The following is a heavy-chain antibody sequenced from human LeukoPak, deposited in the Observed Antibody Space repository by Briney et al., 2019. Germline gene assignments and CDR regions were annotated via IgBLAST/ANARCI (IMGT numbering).Heavy chain of an antibody. J-gene: IGHJ4*02. CDR2: IGSDGSNK. D-gene: IGHD6-13*01. CDR1: AFTFSNYD. CDR3: ANLAAAGDFDY. V-gene: IGHV3-30*02. Sequence: GGSLRLSCAASAFTFSNYDMHWVRQAPGKGLEWVAFIGSDGSNKYYADSVKGRYTISRDNSNNTLWLQMNSLRAEDTAVYYCANLAAAGDFDYWGQGTLVTVSS.